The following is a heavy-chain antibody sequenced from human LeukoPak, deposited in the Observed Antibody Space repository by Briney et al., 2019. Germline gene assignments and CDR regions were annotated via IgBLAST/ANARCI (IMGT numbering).Heavy chain of an antibody. J-gene: IGHJ4*02. CDR1: GFPFTDHF. V-gene: IGHV3-72*01. CDR2: SRSKDNSFST. CDR3: TKGSGYDGGSYDS. D-gene: IGHD5-12*01. Sequence: GGSLRLSCAASGFPFTDHFMDWVRQAPGKGLEWIGHSRSKDNSFSTEYAASVKGRFMISRDGSKNSLYLQMDSLKTEDTAVYYCTKGSGYDGGSYDSWGQGTLVTISS.